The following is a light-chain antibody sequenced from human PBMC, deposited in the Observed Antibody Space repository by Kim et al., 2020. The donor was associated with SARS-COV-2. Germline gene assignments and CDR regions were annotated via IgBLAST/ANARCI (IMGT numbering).Light chain of an antibody. CDR1: QSVATY. V-gene: IGKV3-11*01. J-gene: IGKJ5*01. Sequence: PGERATLSCRASQSVATYLAWYQQKPGQAPRLLIYDASKRATGFPARFRGSGSGTDFTLTIGTLEPEDSAVYYCQQRGNFGQGTRLEIK. CDR2: DAS. CDR3: QQRGN.